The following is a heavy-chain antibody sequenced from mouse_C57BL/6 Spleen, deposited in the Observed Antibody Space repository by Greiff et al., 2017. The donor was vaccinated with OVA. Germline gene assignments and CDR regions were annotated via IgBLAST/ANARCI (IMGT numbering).Heavy chain of an antibody. J-gene: IGHJ1*03. CDR1: GYTFTEYT. CDR2: FYPGSGSI. D-gene: IGHD1-1*01. V-gene: IGHV1-62-2*01. CDR3: ARHDDYYGSSYVGYFDV. Sequence: QVQLKQSGAELVKPGASVKLSCKASGYTFTEYTIHWVKQRSGQGLEWIGWFYPGSGSIKYNEKFKDKATLTADKSSSTVYMELSRLTSEDSAVYFCARHDDYYGSSYVGYFDVWGTGTTVTVSS.